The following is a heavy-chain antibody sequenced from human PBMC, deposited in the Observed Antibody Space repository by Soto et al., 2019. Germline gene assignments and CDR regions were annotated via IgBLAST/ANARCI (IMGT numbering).Heavy chain of an antibody. V-gene: IGHV3-23*01. J-gene: IGHJ4*02. Sequence: PEGSLRRPXAASGFTFSSYAMGWVRQAQGKGLEWVSSISVSGGSTNYADSVKGRFTISRDNSKTTLYLQMNSLRAEDTAVYYCAREASSRYYFDYWGRGTLVTVSS. CDR3: AREASSRYYFDY. D-gene: IGHD3-16*02. CDR2: ISVSGGST. CDR1: GFTFSSYA.